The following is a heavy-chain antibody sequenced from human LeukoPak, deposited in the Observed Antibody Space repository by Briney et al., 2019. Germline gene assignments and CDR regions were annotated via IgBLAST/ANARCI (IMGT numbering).Heavy chain of an antibody. D-gene: IGHD1-26*01. CDR1: GGSVSTYF. CDR3: VRDICFIGATHYFDY. J-gene: IGHJ4*02. V-gene: IGHV4-59*02. CDR2: MDYSGTT. Sequence: SETLSLTCTVSGGSVSTYFWSWIRQPPGKGLEWIAYMDYSGTTNYNPSLRSRVTISIDTSKNQFFLSLSSVTAADTAVYYCVRDICFIGATHYFDYWGQGILVAVSS.